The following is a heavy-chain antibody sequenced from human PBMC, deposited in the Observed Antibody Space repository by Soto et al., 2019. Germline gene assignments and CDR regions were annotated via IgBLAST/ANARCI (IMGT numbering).Heavy chain of an antibody. CDR2: IYRTGRT. V-gene: IGHV4-4*02. D-gene: IGHD1-7*01. CDR3: ASRDPGTSVDY. Sequence: SETLSPTCAFSGGAFTSNNWWTWVRQPPGQGLEWVGEIYRTGRTDYNPALKSRVNISIDKSENQFSLKVTSLPAADTAVYYCASRDPGTSVDYWGQGTLVTVSS. J-gene: IGHJ4*02. CDR1: GGAFTSNNW.